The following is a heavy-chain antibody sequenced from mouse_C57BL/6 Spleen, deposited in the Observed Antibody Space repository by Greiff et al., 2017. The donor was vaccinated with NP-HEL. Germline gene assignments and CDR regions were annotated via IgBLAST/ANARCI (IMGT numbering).Heavy chain of an antibody. CDR2: IYPGSGST. J-gene: IGHJ4*01. CDR3: ARGYMVTTGYYYAMDY. D-gene: IGHD2-1*01. CDR1: GYTFTSYW. V-gene: IGHV1-55*01. Sequence: QVQLQQPGAELVKPGASVKMSCKASGYTFTSYWITWVKQRPGQGLEWIGDIYPGSGSTNYNEKFKSKATLTVDTSSSTAYMQLSSLTSEDSAVYDCARGYMVTTGYYYAMDYWGQGTSVTVSS.